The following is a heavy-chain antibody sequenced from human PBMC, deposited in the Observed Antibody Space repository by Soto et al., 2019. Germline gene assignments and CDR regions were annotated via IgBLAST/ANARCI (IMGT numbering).Heavy chain of an antibody. CDR2: INHSGST. V-gene: IGHV4-34*01. D-gene: IGHD1-26*01. CDR3: ARRLREDYYYYMDV. Sequence: QVQLQQWGAGLLKPSETLSLTCAVYGGSFSGYYWSWIRQPPGKGLEGIGEINHSGSTNYNPSLHSRVTISVGTSKIQYSLRLSSVSAADTAVYYCARRLREDYYYYMDVWGKGTTVTVSS. J-gene: IGHJ6*03. CDR1: GGSFSGYY.